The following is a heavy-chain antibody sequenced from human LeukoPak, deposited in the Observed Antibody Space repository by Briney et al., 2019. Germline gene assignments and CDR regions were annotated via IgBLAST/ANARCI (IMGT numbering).Heavy chain of an antibody. V-gene: IGHV4-61*03. CDR1: GGSISSGSYY. Sequence: SQTLSLTCTVSGGSISSGSYYWSWIRQPPGKGLEWIGYMYYSGSTNYNPSLKSRVTISVDTSKNHLYLKLSSVTAADTAMYYCARIYCSSNSCTAFDPWGQGTLVTVSS. CDR2: MYYSGST. J-gene: IGHJ5*02. CDR3: ARIYCSSNSCTAFDP. D-gene: IGHD2-2*01.